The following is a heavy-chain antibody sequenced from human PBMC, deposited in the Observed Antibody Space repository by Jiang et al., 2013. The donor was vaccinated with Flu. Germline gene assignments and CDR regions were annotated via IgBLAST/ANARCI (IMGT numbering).Heavy chain of an antibody. Sequence: PGLLKPSETLSLTCTVSGDSISSGTYYWGWIRQPPGKGLEWIANIYYSGSTYYNPSLKSRVSMSVDTSKHQFSLKVNSVTAADTAVYYCVAMAIRGLDFYSWGQGTLVTVSS. J-gene: IGHJ4*02. V-gene: IGHV4-39*07. D-gene: IGHD2-21*01. CDR3: VAMAIRGLDFYS. CDR2: IYYSGST. CDR1: GDSISSGTYY.